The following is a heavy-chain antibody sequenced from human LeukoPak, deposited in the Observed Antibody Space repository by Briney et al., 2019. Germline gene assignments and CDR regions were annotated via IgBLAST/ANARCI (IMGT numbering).Heavy chain of an antibody. Sequence: GGSLRLSCAASGFTFSSYWMSWVRQAPGKGLEWVANIKQDGSEKYYVDSVKGRFTISRDNAKNSLYLQMNSLRAEDTAVYYCARRAYGSGSYYNHFDYWGQGTLVTVSS. CDR3: ARRAYGSGSYYNHFDY. J-gene: IGHJ4*02. V-gene: IGHV3-7*01. CDR1: GFTFSSYW. D-gene: IGHD3-10*01. CDR2: IKQDGSEK.